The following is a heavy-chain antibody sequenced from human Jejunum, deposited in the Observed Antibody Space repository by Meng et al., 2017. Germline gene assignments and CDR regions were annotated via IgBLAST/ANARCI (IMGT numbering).Heavy chain of an antibody. D-gene: IGHD1-26*01. CDR3: ARDSMGSLDY. Sequence: QVQLQDAGPGLVRHSETLSLLCTVSGGSVGRAGYQWGWIRQPPGRGLEWIGYANTNYNPSLKRRVTISLDTSRNLFSLSLTSVTAADTAVYYCARDSMGSLDYWGQGILVTVSS. CDR2: ANT. J-gene: IGHJ4*02. V-gene: IGHV4-61*08. CDR1: GGSVGRAGYQ.